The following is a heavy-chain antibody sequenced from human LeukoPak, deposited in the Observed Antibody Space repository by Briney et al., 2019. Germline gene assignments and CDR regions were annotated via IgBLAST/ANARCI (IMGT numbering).Heavy chain of an antibody. CDR3: TTGNTAMVDY. J-gene: IGHJ4*02. D-gene: IGHD5-18*01. CDR2: IKSKTDGGTT. V-gene: IGHV3-15*01. Sequence: GRSLRLSCAASGFTFSSYGMHWVRQAPGKGLEWVGRIKSKTDGGTTDYAAPVKGRFTISRDDSKNTLYLQMNSLKTEDTAVYYCTTGNTAMVDYWGQGTLVTVSS. CDR1: GFTFSSYG.